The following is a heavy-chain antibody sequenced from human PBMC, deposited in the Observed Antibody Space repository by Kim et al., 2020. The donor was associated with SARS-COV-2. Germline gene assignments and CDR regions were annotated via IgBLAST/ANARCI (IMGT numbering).Heavy chain of an antibody. V-gene: IGHV4-39*01. D-gene: IGHD1-1*01. CDR3: ARRGTFTFYD. CDR1: GGSVGSFSYY. Sequence: SETLSLTCTVSGGSVGSFSYYWAWIRQPPGMPLEWIATVYKDGGTFYNPSLKSRVAISADTSQNQFSLTMTSVTAADTAFYYCARRGTFTFYDWGKGIPV. CDR2: VYKDGGT. J-gene: IGHJ4*02.